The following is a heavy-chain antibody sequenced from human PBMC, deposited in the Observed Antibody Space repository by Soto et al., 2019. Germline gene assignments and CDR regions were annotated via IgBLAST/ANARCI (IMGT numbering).Heavy chain of an antibody. CDR3: AKYSGYASGRVSGNFDS. D-gene: IGHD1-26*01. J-gene: IGHJ4*02. CDR2: ISGSSDNT. V-gene: IGHV3-23*01. Sequence: GGSLRLSCSASGFTFSSYSMSWVRQAPGKGLEWVSAISGSSDNTPYADSVKGRFTISRDNSKSTLYLQMNSLRAEDTAVYYCAKYSGYASGRVSGNFDSWRQGTLVTVS. CDR1: GFTFSSYS.